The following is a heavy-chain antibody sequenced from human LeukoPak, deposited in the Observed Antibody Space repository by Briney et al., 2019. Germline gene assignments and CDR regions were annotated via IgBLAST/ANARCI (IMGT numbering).Heavy chain of an antibody. D-gene: IGHD2/OR15-2a*01. CDR2: ISYGGTNK. Sequence: GGSLRLSCVASGFTFSTYAMHWVRQAPGTGLEWVAVISYGGTNKYYADSLKGRFTISRDNSKNTMYLQVNSLRPGDTAVYYCAKDFYDTSANGAFDIWGHGTMVSVSS. J-gene: IGHJ3*02. V-gene: IGHV3-30*18. CDR1: GFTFSTYA. CDR3: AKDFYDTSANGAFDI.